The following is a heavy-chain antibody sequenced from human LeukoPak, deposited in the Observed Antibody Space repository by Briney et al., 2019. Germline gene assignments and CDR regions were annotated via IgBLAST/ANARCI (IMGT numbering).Heavy chain of an antibody. V-gene: IGHV5-51*01. CDR2: VHPSSSET. J-gene: IGHJ4*02. D-gene: IGHD2-8*01. CDR1: GFTFSSYA. CDR3: ATHNTYAFEY. Sequence: PGGSLRLSCAASGFTFSSYAMSWVRQAPGKGLEWVAIVHPSSSETRYSPSFQGQVSISADRSISPAYLQWSSLRASDTAIYYCATHNTYAFEYLGQGTLVAVSS.